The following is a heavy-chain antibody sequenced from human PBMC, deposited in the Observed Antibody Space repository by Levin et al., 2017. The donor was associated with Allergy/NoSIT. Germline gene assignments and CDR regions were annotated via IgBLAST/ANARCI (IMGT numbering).Heavy chain of an antibody. J-gene: IGHJ4*02. CDR1: GGSISSSSYY. V-gene: IGHV4-39*01. CDR3: ARLSDYGDYGGVYYFDY. CDR2: IYYSGST. Sequence: SETLSLTCTVSGGSISSSSYYWGWIRQPQGKGLEWIGSIYYSGSTYYNPSLKSRVTISVDTSKNQFSLKLSSVTAADTAVYYCARLSDYGDYGGVYYFDYWGQGTLVTVSS. D-gene: IGHD4-17*01.